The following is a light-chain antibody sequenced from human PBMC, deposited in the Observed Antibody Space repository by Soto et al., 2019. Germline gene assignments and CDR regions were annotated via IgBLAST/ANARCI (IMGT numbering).Light chain of an antibody. CDR2: KAS. CDR3: QHYTSYSEA. V-gene: IGKV1-5*03. Sequence: DIQVTQSTSSLSASVGDRVSVTCRASQTISSWLAWYQQKPGKAPKLLIYKASTLKSGVPSRFSGSGSGTEFTPTISSLQPEDFATYYCQHYTSYSEAFGQGTKVDIK. J-gene: IGKJ1*01. CDR1: QTISSW.